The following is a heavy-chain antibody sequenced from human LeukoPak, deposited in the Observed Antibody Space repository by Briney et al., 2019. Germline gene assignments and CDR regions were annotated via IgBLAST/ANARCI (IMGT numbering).Heavy chain of an antibody. CDR1: GFTFDDYG. D-gene: IGHD2-15*01. CDR2: INWNGGIT. Sequence: GGSLRLSCAASGFTFDDYGMSWGRQAPGKGLEWVSGINWNGGITGYADSVKGRFTISRDNAKNSLYLQMNSLRAEDTALYYCARDFVGYCSGGSCYHLAFDIWGQGTMVTVSS. V-gene: IGHV3-20*04. J-gene: IGHJ3*02. CDR3: ARDFVGYCSGGSCYHLAFDI.